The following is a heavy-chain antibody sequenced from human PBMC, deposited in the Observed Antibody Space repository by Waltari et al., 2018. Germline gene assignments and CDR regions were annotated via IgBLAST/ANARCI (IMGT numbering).Heavy chain of an antibody. Sequence: VQQAPGKGLEWMGLVDPEDGETIYADKFQGRVTITADTSTDKAYMELSSLRSEDTAVYYCATDVDNTPPNYWGQGTLVTVSS. D-gene: IGHD1-1*01. J-gene: IGHJ4*02. V-gene: IGHV1-69-2*01. CDR2: VDPEDGET. CDR3: ATDVDNTPPNY.